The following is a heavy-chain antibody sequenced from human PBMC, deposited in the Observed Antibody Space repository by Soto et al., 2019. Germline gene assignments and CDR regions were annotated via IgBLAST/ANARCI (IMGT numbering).Heavy chain of an antibody. CDR1: GGTHSIYA. D-gene: IGHD3-10*01. V-gene: IGHV1-18*01. J-gene: IGHJ5*02. CDR3: ARVNPLLLWFGELLGWFDP. CDR2: ISAYNGNT. Sequence: ASVKVSCTASGGTHSIYAISWVRQAPGQGLEWMGWISAYNGNTNYAQKLQGRVTMTTDTSTSTAYMELRSLRSDDTAVYYCARVNPLLLWFGELLGWFDPWGQGTLVTVSS.